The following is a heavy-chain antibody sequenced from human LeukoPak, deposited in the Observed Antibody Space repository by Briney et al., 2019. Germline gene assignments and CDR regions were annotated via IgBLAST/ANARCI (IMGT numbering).Heavy chain of an antibody. J-gene: IGHJ4*02. CDR2: INHSGST. Sequence: PSETLSLTCAVYGGSFSGYYRSWIRQPPGKGLEWIGEINHSGSTNYNPSLKSRVTISVDTSKNQFSLKLSSVTAADTAVYYCARGWGYCSSTSCYGDDYWGQGTLVTVSS. CDR3: ARGWGYCSSTSCYGDDY. D-gene: IGHD2-2*01. V-gene: IGHV4-34*01. CDR1: GGSFSGYY.